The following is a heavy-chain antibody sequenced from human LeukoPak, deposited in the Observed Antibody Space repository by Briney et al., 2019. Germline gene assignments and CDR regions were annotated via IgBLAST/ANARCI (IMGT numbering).Heavy chain of an antibody. J-gene: IGHJ4*02. D-gene: IGHD2-15*01. CDR2: INPNSGGT. CDR1: GYIFTGYY. V-gene: IGHV1-2*02. Sequence: ASVKVSCKASGYIFTGYYMHWVRQATGQGLEWMGWINPNSGGTNYAQKFQGRVTMTRDTSISTAYMELSRLRSDDTAVYYCARASYRWELPDFDYWGQGTLVTVSS. CDR3: ARASYRWELPDFDY.